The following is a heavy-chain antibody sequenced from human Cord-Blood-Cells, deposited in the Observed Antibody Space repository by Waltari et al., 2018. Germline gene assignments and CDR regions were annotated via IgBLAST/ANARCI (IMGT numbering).Heavy chain of an antibody. D-gene: IGHD6-6*01. V-gene: IGHV1-24*01. Sequence: QVQLVQSGAEVKKPGAAVKVSCKVSGYTLTEVSMHWLRQAPGKGLEWLGGFDPEDGETIYAQKFQGRVTMTEDTSTDTAYMELSSLRSEDTAVYYCATDGQLRYYYYGMDVWGQGTTVTVSS. J-gene: IGHJ6*02. CDR2: FDPEDGET. CDR1: GYTLTEVS. CDR3: ATDGQLRYYYYGMDV.